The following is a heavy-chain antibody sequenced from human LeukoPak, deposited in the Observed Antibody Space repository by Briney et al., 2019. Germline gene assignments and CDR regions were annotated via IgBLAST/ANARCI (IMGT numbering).Heavy chain of an antibody. V-gene: IGHV4-30-2*01. CDR2: IYHSGST. Sequence: SQTLSLTCAVSGGSISSGGYSWSWIRQPPGKGLEWIGYIYHSGSTYYNPSLKSRVTISVDRSKNQFSLKLSSVTAADTAVYYCARVPGYSSSWVWFDPWGQGTLVTVSS. CDR3: ARVPGYSSSWVWFDP. CDR1: GGSISSGGYS. D-gene: IGHD6-13*01. J-gene: IGHJ5*02.